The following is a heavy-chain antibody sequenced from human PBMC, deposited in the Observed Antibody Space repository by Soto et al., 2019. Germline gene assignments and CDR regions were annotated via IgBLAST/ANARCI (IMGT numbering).Heavy chain of an antibody. CDR2: INADTGNT. CDR1: GYTFTSFA. CDR3: AREVVSGYDLGY. J-gene: IGHJ4*02. V-gene: IGHV1-3*01. D-gene: IGHD5-12*01. Sequence: QVQLVQSGAEVKKPGASVTVSCKASGYTFTSFAIHWVRQAPGQRPEWMGWINADTGNTKYSQRFQGRVTFARDTFANTAYMQVSSVRSEDTAVYLCAREVVSGYDLGYWGQGTLVTVSS.